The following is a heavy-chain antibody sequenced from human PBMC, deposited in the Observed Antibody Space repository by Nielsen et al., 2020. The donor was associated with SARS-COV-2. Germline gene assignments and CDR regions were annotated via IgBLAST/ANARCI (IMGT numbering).Heavy chain of an antibody. CDR1: GFTFSNYA. V-gene: IGHV3-9*01. D-gene: IGHD5-12*01. J-gene: IGHJ4*02. Sequence: GGSLRLSCAASGFTFSNYAMHWVRQGPGKGLEWVSGISWNSGVIGYADSVKGRITISRDNAKNSLYLQMNSLRAEDTALYYCARSPYDWSHFDYWGQGTPVTVAS. CDR3: ARSPYDWSHFDY. CDR2: ISWNSGVI.